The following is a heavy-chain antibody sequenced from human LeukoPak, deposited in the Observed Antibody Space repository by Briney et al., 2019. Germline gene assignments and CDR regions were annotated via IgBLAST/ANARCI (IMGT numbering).Heavy chain of an antibody. J-gene: IGHJ3*02. CDR1: VFTFSSYS. V-gene: IGHV3-30-3*01. Sequence: GRFLRLSCAASVFTFSSYSMHWVRQAPCKGLEWVAIISYDGNNKNYADSVKGRFIISRDNSKNTLYLQMNSLRTEDTAMYYCARDPKGGFSYGWGAFDIWGQGTMVTVSS. CDR2: ISYDGNNK. CDR3: ARDPKGGFSYGWGAFDI. D-gene: IGHD5-18*01.